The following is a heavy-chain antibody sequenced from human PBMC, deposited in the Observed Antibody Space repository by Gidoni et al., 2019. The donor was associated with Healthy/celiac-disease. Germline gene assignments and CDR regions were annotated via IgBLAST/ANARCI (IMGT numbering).Heavy chain of an antibody. V-gene: IGHV3-30*18. CDR2: ISYDGSNK. CDR3: AKDGLGYYYDSSGYYYQSD. Sequence: QVQLVESGGGVVQPGRSLRLSCAASGFPFSSYGLHWVRQAPGKGLEWVAVISYDGSNKYYADSVKGRFTISRDNSKNTLYLQMNSLRAEDTAVYHCAKDGLGYYYDSSGYYYQSDWGQGTLVTVSS. D-gene: IGHD3-22*01. J-gene: IGHJ4*02. CDR1: GFPFSSYG.